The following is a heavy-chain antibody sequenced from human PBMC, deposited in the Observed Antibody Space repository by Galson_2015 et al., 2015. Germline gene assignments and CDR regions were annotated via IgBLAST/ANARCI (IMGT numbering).Heavy chain of an antibody. CDR2: ISESGGRT. V-gene: IGHV3-23*01. Sequence: SLRLSCAASGFTFTSYAMSWVRQAPGKGLEWVSSISESGGRTYSADSVKGRFTISRDNSKNTVYLQMNSLRADDTAVYYCASHLRDSLSWFDPWGQGTLVTVSS. CDR1: GFTFTSYA. CDR3: ASHLRDSLSWFDP. D-gene: IGHD3-22*01. J-gene: IGHJ5*02.